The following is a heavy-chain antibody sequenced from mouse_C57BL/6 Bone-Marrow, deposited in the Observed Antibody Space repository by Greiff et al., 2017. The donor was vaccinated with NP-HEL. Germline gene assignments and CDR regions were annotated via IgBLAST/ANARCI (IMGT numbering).Heavy chain of an antibody. CDR2: IDPETGGT. CDR1: GYTFTDYE. Sequence: VQLQQSGAELVRPGASVTLSCKASGYTFTDYEMHWVKQTPVHGLEWIGAIDPETGGTAYNQKFKGKAILTADKSSSTAYMELRSLTSEDSAVYYCTRSRYYYGSSYGWYFDVWGTGTTVTVSS. J-gene: IGHJ1*03. D-gene: IGHD1-1*01. CDR3: TRSRYYYGSSYGWYFDV. V-gene: IGHV1-15*01.